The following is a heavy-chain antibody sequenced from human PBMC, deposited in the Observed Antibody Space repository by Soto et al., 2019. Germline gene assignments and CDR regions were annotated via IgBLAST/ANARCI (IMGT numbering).Heavy chain of an antibody. Sequence: QVQLVQSGDEVKKPGASVKVSCKASGYIFVSYGIAWVRQAPGQGLEWMGWISPYTGNTHSASKVQGRLTMTTDTATSTAYMDLGRLTSDDTAVYYCVMVDNYVTPTPQDVWGQGTTVTVSS. CDR1: GYIFVSYG. CDR3: VMVDNYVTPTPQDV. J-gene: IGHJ6*02. CDR2: ISPYTGNT. D-gene: IGHD3-16*01. V-gene: IGHV1-18*01.